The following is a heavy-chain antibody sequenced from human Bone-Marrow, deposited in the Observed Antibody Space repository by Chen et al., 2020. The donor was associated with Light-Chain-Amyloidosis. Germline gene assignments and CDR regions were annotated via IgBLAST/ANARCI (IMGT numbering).Heavy chain of an antibody. J-gene: IGHJ4*02. CDR2: ITGRGGST. D-gene: IGHD1-1*01. CDR3: ARAPGNTTGAPVYFDY. V-gene: IGHV3-23*01. Sequence: EVQLLESGGGLVQPGGSLRLSCAASGFTFSTYAMSWVRQAPGKGLEWVSAITGRGGSTYYADSVKGRFTISRDNSKDTLSLLMNSLRAEDTAVYYCARAPGNTTGAPVYFDYWGQGTLVTVA. CDR1: GFTFSTYA.